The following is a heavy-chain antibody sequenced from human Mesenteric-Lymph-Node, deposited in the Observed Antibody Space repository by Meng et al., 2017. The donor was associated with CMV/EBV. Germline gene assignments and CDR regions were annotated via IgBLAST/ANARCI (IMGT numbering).Heavy chain of an antibody. J-gene: IGHJ6*02. CDR1: GYTFTDYH. CDR3: ARDPRYCSSTSCHDDYYGMDV. V-gene: IGHV1-46*01. CDR2: INPSGGST. D-gene: IGHD2-2*01. Sequence: ASVKVSCKASGYTFTDYHMFWVRQAPGQGLEWMGIINPSGGSTSYAQKFQGRVTMTRDTSTSTVYMELSSLRSEDTAVYYCARDPRYCSSTSCHDDYYGMDVWGQGTTVTVSS.